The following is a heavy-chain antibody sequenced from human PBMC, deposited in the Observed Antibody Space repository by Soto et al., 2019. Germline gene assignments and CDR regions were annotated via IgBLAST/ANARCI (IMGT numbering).Heavy chain of an antibody. CDR3: ARAIGYYGIDV. D-gene: IGHD3-22*01. Sequence: GGSLRLSCAASGFSFSNCWMHWVRQAPGMGLVWVSHINSDGSSTTYADSVKGRFTISRDNAKNTLYLQMNSLRAEDTAVYYCARAIGYYGIDVWGQGTTVTVSS. V-gene: IGHV3-74*01. CDR2: INSDGSST. J-gene: IGHJ6*02. CDR1: GFSFSNCW.